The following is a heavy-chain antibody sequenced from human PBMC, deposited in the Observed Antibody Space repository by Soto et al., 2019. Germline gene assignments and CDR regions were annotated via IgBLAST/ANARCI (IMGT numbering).Heavy chain of an antibody. V-gene: IGHV4-30-2*01. D-gene: IGHD6-6*01. CDR1: GGSISSGGYS. CDR3: AGGIAARPLGY. J-gene: IGHJ4*02. Sequence: QLQLQESGSGLVKPSQTLSLTCAVSGGSISSGGYSWSWIRQPPGKGLEWIGYIYHSGSTYYNPSLNSRVTISVARSKNQFSLRLSSVTAADTAVYYCAGGIAARPLGYWGQGTLVTVSS. CDR2: IYHSGST.